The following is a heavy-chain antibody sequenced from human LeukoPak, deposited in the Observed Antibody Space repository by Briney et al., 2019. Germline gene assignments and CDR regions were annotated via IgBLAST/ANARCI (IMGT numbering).Heavy chain of an antibody. D-gene: IGHD3-10*01. CDR1: GFTFGDYA. J-gene: IGHJ4*02. V-gene: IGHV3-9*01. CDR3: ARGLILYGSGSGSFNY. CDR2: ISWNSGNI. Sequence: GGSLRLSCAASGFTFGDYAMHWVRQAPGKGLEWVSSISWNSGNIGYSDSARGRFTISRDNAKNSLYLQMNSLRAEDTALYYCARGLILYGSGSGSFNYWGQGTLVTVSS.